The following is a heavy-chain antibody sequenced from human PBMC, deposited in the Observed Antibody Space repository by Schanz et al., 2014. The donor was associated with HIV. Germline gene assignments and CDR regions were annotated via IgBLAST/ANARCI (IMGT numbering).Heavy chain of an antibody. CDR3: ARGYWKYVNY. CDR1: GFTFSTYA. Sequence: VQLVESGGGVVQPGRSLRLSCAASGFTFSTYAMSWVRQAPGKGRGWVSGMRGSDDSTFYADSVKGRFTISRDNSKNTLYLQMDRLSDDDTSVYYCARGYWKYVNYWGQGTRVTVS. J-gene: IGHJ4*02. D-gene: IGHD1-7*01. V-gene: IGHV3-23*04. CDR2: MRGSDDST.